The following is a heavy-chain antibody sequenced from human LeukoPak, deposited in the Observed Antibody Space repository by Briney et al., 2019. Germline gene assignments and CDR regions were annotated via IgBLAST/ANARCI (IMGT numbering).Heavy chain of an antibody. CDR2: IYYSGST. D-gene: IGHD3-22*01. Sequence: SETLSLTFTVSGGSISSSSYYWGWIRQPPGKGLEWIGSIYYSGSTYYNPSLKSRVTISVDASKNQFSLKLSSVTAADTAVYYCARGPRAFITMIVVVHFDYWGQGTLVTVSS. V-gene: IGHV4-39*07. CDR3: ARGPRAFITMIVVVHFDY. CDR1: GGSISSSSYY. J-gene: IGHJ4*02.